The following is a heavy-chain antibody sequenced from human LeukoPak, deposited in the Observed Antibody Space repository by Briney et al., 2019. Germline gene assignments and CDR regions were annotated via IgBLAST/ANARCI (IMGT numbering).Heavy chain of an antibody. CDR3: ATFGYNWNLGY. J-gene: IGHJ4*02. D-gene: IGHD1-20*01. V-gene: IGHV3-74*03. CDR1: GFTFSNYY. Sequence: GGSLRLSCAASGFTFSNYYVHWVRQPPGKGLVWVSRINSDGRGTTYVDSVKGRFTISRDNAKNTVYLQMNSLRAEDTAVYYCATFGYNWNLGYWGQGTLVTVSS. CDR2: INSDGRGT.